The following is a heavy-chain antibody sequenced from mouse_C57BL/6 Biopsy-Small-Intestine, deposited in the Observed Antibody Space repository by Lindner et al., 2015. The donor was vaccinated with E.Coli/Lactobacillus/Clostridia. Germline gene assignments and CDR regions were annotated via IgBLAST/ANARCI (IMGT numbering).Heavy chain of an antibody. V-gene: IGHV1-31*01. CDR3: TKSRPGYYAMDY. CDR1: GYSFTGYY. CDR2: ISPYNATS. J-gene: IGHJ4*01. Sequence: VQLQESGPELVKPGASVKISCKASGYSFTGYYIHWVKQSHGNILDWIGYISPYNATSSYNQKFKGKALLTVDKSSSTAYMQLSSLTSEDSAVYCCTKSRPGYYAMDYWGQGTSVTVSS.